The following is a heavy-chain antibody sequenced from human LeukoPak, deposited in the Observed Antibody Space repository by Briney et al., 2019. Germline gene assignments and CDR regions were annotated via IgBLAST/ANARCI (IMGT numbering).Heavy chain of an antibody. CDR3: ARDRNTAGYYYYMDV. CDR2: IYSGGST. J-gene: IGHJ6*03. Sequence: AGGSLILSCAASGFTVSSNYMSWVRQAPGKGLEWVSVIYSGGSTYYADSVKGRFTISRDNSKNTLYLQMNSLRAEDTAVYYCARDRNTAGYYYYMDVWGKGTTVTISS. CDR1: GFTVSSNY. D-gene: IGHD5-18*01. V-gene: IGHV3-66*01.